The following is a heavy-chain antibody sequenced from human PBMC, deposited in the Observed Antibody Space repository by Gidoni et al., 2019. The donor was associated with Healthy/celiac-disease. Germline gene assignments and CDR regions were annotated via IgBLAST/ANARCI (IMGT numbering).Heavy chain of an antibody. D-gene: IGHD3-9*01. V-gene: IGHV1-69*01. CDR2: IIPIFGTA. Sequence: QVQLVQSGAEVKKPGSSVKVSCRASGGPFSSYAIRCVRQAPGQGLEWMGGIIPIFGTANYAQKFQGRVTITADESTSTAYMELRSLRSDDTAVYYCARGVLRYVDWPPGGSEICYWGQGTLVTVSS. CDR1: GGPFSSYA. CDR3: ARGVLRYVDWPPGGSEICY. J-gene: IGHJ4*02.